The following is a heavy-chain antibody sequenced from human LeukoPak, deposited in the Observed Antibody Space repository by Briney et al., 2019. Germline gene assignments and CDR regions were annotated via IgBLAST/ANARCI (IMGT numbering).Heavy chain of an antibody. J-gene: IGHJ5*02. V-gene: IGHV1-18*01. CDR3: ARGHGSGSTNWFDP. CDR2: ISAYNGNT. Sequence: GASVKVSCKASGYTFTSYGISWVRQAPGLGLEWMGWISAYNGNTNYVQKLQGRVTMTTDTSTSTAYMELRSLRSDDRAVYFCARGHGSGSTNWFDPWGQGTLVTVSS. D-gene: IGHD3-10*01. CDR1: GYTFTSYG.